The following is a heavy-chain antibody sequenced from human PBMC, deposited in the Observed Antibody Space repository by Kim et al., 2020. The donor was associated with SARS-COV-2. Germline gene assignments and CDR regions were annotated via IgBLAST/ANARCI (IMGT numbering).Heavy chain of an antibody. CDR3: ARDSGSDYYFDY. Sequence: NYNPSRKSRVTMSVDTSKNQFSLKLSSVTAADTAVYYCARDSGSDYYFDYWGQGTLVTVSS. D-gene: IGHD1-26*01. J-gene: IGHJ4*02. V-gene: IGHV4-4*07.